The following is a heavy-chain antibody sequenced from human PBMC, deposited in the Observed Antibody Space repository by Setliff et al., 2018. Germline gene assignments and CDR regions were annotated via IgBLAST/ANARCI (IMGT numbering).Heavy chain of an antibody. CDR3: VITSLWGWFDP. V-gene: IGHV3-7*01. Sequence: GGSLRLSCAVSGLTFSSYWLTWVRQAPGKGLEWVANINEDGSERYYVDSVKGRFTISRDNAKNSLDLQMNDLRAEDTALYYCVITSLWGWFDPWGQGTLVTVS. CDR2: INEDGSER. CDR1: GLTFSSYW. D-gene: IGHD3-22*01. J-gene: IGHJ5*02.